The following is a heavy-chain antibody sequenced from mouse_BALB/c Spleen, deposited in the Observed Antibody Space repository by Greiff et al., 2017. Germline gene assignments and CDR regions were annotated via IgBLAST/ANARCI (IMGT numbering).Heavy chain of an antibody. Sequence: VKLQQSGPGLVQPSQSLSITCTVSGFSLTSYGVHWVRQSPGKGLEWLGVIWSGGSTDYNAAFISRLSISKDNSKSQVFFKMNSLQANDTAIYYCARKAARATDYAMDYWGQGTSVTVSS. V-gene: IGHV2-2*02. CDR2: IWSGGST. J-gene: IGHJ4*01. D-gene: IGHD3-1*01. CDR3: ARKAARATDYAMDY. CDR1: GFSLTSYG.